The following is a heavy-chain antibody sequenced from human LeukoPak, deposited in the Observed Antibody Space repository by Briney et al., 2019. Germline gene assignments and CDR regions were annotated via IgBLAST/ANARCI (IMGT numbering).Heavy chain of an antibody. J-gene: IGHJ4*02. Sequence: GGSRRRSWAASGVTFSSDAMSWVRQAPGKGLEWVSAISGSGGSTYYADSVKGRFTISRDNSKNTLYLQMNSLRAEDTAVYYCAKGTLGYWGQGTLVTVSS. CDR1: GVTFSSDA. D-gene: IGHD2/OR15-2a*01. V-gene: IGHV3-23*01. CDR3: AKGTLGY. CDR2: ISGSGGST.